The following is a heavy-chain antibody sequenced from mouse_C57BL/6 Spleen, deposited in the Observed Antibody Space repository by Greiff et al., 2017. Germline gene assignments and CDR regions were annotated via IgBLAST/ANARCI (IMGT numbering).Heavy chain of an antibody. CDR1: GYTFTSYW. V-gene: IGHV1-64*01. CDR2: IHPNSGST. J-gene: IGHJ4*01. Sequence: QVQLQQSGAELVKPGASVTLSCKASGYTFTSYWMHWVKQRPGQGLEWIGMIHPNSGSTNYNEKFKSKATLTVDKSSSTAYMQLSSLTSEDSAVYYCVYYYGSSQYYYAMDYWGQGTAVTVSS. D-gene: IGHD1-1*01. CDR3: VYYYGSSQYYYAMDY.